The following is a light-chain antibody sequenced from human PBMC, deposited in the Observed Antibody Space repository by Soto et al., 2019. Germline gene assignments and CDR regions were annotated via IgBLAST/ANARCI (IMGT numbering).Light chain of an antibody. CDR3: SSYTDSSTLV. Sequence: QSALAQPASVSGYLGQSITISCTGTSSDVGGYNYVSWYQHHPGRAPKLLIYEVNIRPSGVSSHFSGSKSGNTASLTIAGLQAEDEADYYCSSYTDSSTLVFGTGTKVTVL. CDR2: EVN. J-gene: IGLJ1*01. CDR1: SSDVGGYNY. V-gene: IGLV2-14*01.